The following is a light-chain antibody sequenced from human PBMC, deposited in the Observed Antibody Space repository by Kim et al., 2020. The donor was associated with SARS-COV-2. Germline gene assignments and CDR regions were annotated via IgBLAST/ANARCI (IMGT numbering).Light chain of an antibody. J-gene: IGKJ2*01. CDR3: QQSQSFRYT. V-gene: IGKV1-39*01. CDR1: RSISHF. Sequence: SASIGDRVTLPCRASRSISHFLHWYQHKPGEAPKLLISGSSTLQTGVPSRFSGSGFGTEFTLTITGLQPEDVATYYCQQSQSFRYTFGQGTKLEI. CDR2: GSS.